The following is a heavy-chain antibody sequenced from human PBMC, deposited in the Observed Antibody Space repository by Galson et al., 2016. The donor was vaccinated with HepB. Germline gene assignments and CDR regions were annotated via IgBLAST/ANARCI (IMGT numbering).Heavy chain of an antibody. D-gene: IGHD2-21*01. J-gene: IGHJ4*02. CDR1: GFTFSLYG. CDR3: ARDPGGKRDSCETYWGIDY. CDR2: TWYDGSKK. V-gene: IGHV3-33*01. Sequence: CAASGFTFSLYGMHWVRQAPGKGLEWVAVTWYDGSKKHYADSVKDRFPISRDNSKNTLYLQLNSLRAEDTAMYYCARDPGGKRDSCETYWGIDYWGQGTLVTVSS.